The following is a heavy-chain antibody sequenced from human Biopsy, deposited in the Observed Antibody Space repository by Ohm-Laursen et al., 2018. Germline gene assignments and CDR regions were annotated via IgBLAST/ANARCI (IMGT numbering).Heavy chain of an antibody. J-gene: IGHJ4*02. V-gene: IGHV3-21*06. CDR1: GFTFSSYP. CDR2: ITRDGFYM. Sequence: SLRLSCAASGFTFSSYPINWARQAPGKGLEWVSSITRDGFYMFYADSVKGRFTISRDYAKNLVSLEMNSLRVEDTAVYYCARGGADFHGTDSWGQGTLVSVSS. CDR3: ARGGADFHGTDS. D-gene: IGHD3-3*01.